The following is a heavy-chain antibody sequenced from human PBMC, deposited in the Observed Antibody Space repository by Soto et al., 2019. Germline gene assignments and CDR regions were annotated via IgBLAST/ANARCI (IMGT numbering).Heavy chain of an antibody. CDR1: GFTFSSYA. V-gene: IGHV3-23*01. J-gene: IGHJ5*02. CDR2: ISGSGGNT. D-gene: IGHD3-9*01. CDR3: AKVTYYDILIGPTDWFDP. Sequence: GGSLRLSCAASGFTFSSYAMTWVRQAPGKGLEWVSAISGSGGNTYYADSVKGRFTISRDNSKNTLHLQMNSLRADDTAVYYCAKVTYYDILIGPTDWFDPWGQGTLVTVSS.